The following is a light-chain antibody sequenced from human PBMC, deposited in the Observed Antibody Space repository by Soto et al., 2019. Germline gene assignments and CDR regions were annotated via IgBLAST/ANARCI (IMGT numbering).Light chain of an antibody. CDR2: GSS. V-gene: IGKV1-39*01. CDR3: QQNYSPPLT. J-gene: IGKJ4*01. CDR1: QSIAMF. Sequence: DIQMTQSPSSLSASMGDTVTITCRASQSIAMFSSWYQQKPGKAPILLIYGSSTLQNGVPSRFRGSGSGSYFTLTISSLQLEDFATYYCQQNYSPPLTFGGGTKVEIK.